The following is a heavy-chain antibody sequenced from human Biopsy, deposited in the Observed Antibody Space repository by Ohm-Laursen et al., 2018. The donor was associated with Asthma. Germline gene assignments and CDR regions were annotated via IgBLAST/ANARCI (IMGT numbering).Heavy chain of an antibody. Sequence: SVKVSCKSLGGTFSTYVIGWVRQAPGQGPEWMGGINSVFGTTTYPQKFQDRVTITADDSTSTVYMELSSLRSEDTAVYYCARKAGSCISRTCYSLDFWGQGTLVTVSS. CDR3: ARKAGSCISRTCYSLDF. D-gene: IGHD2-2*01. V-gene: IGHV1-69*13. CDR2: INSVFGTT. CDR1: GGTFSTYV. J-gene: IGHJ4*02.